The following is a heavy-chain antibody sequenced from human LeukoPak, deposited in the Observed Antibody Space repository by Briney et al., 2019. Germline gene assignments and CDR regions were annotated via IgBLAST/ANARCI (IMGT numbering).Heavy chain of an antibody. D-gene: IGHD4-17*01. V-gene: IGHV1-69*04. CDR1: GGTFSSYA. CDR3: ARKAYGDDSNNWFDP. J-gene: IGHJ5*02. Sequence: SVKVSFKASGGTFSSYAISWVRQAPGQGLEWMGRIIPILGIANYAQKFQGRVTITADKSTSTAYMELSSLRSEDTAVYYCARKAYGDDSNNWFDPWGQGTLVTVSS. CDR2: IIPILGIA.